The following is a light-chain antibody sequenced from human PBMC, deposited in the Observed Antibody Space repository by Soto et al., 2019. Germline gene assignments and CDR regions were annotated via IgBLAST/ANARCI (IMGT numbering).Light chain of an antibody. V-gene: IGLV2-11*01. J-gene: IGLJ3*02. CDR2: DVT. Sequence: QSALTQPRSVSGSPGQSVTISCTGSSSDVGGNNFVSWYQQSPGIAPKLMIYDVTKRPSGVPDRFSGSKSGNTASLTISGLQAEDEADYYCCSYVGTYTWVFGGGTKVTVL. CDR3: CSYVGTYTWV. CDR1: SSDVGGNNF.